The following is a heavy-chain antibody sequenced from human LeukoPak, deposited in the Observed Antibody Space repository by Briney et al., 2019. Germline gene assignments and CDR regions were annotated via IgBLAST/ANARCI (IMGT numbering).Heavy chain of an antibody. J-gene: IGHJ3*02. CDR3: ARERWATVVTLDAFDI. CDR2: ISSSSSYI. CDR1: GFTFSSYS. V-gene: IGHV3-21*01. D-gene: IGHD4-23*01. Sequence: GGSLRLSCAASGFTFSSYSMNWVRQAPGKGLEWVSYISSSSSYIYYADSVKGRFTISRDNAKNSLYLQMDSLRAEDTAVYYCARERWATVVTLDAFDIWGQGTMVTVSS.